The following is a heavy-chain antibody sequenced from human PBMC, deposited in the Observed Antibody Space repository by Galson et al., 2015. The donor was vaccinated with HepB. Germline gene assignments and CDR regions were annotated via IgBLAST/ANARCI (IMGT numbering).Heavy chain of an antibody. CDR3: ARGHDFLGPYYNSFDY. V-gene: IGHV1-3*01. CDR1: GYTFTRYF. CDR2: INADIGNT. J-gene: IGHJ4*02. D-gene: IGHD3-3*01. Sequence: SVKVSCKASGYTFTRYFMHWVRQAPGQRLGWMGWINADIGNTKYSQKFQGRVTITRDTSANTAYMELSSLRSEDTAVYYCARGHDFLGPYYNSFDYWGQGTLVTVSS.